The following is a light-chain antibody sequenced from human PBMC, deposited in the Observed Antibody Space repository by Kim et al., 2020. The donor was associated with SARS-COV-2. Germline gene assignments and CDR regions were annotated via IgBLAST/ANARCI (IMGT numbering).Light chain of an antibody. V-gene: IGKV1-39*01. CDR3: QQSYSTPFT. J-gene: IGKJ4*01. CDR1: QSISSY. CDR2: AAS. Sequence: DIQMTQSPSSLSASVGDRVTITCRASQSISSYLNWYQQKPGKAPKLLIYAASSLQSGVPSGFSGSGSGTDFTLTISSLQPEDFATYYCQQSYSTPFTFGGGTKLEI.